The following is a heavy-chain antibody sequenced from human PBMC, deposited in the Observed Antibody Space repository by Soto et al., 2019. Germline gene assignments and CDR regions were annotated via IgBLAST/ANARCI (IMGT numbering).Heavy chain of an antibody. CDR1: GIPFRGYA. J-gene: IGHJ4*02. CDR3: ARAGEVGATEYYFDY. V-gene: IGHV3-64*01. CDR2: ISSNGGST. D-gene: IGHD1-26*01. Sequence: GGSLKLCCAAHGIPFRGYAMHWFRQVQGRGLEYVSAISSNGGSTYYANSVKGRFTISRDNSKNTLYLQMGSLRAEDMAVYYCARAGEVGATEYYFDYWGQGT.